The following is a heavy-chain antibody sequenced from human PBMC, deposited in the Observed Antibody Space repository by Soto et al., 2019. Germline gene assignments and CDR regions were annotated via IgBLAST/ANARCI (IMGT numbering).Heavy chain of an antibody. V-gene: IGHV4-39*01. J-gene: IGHJ4*02. CDR2: IYYSGTT. CDR3: ARCPLYNWNHMDYSDY. D-gene: IGHD1-20*01. CDR1: GGSISSSSYY. Sequence: KTSETLSLTCTVSGGSISSSSYYWGWIRQPPGKGLEWIGSIYYSGTTYYNPSLRSRVTISVDTSKNQFSLKLSSVTAADTAVYYCARCPLYNWNHMDYSDYWGQGTLVTVSS.